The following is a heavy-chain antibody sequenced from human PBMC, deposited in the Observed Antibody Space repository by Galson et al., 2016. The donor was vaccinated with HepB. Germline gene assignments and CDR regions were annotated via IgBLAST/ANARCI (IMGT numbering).Heavy chain of an antibody. V-gene: IGHV4-4*02. D-gene: IGHD2-15*01. CDR1: AGSVSSSNW. Sequence: ETLSLTCAVSAGSVSSSNWWTWVRQPPGKGLEWIGEIYHSGNTNYSPSLKSRVTISVDKSKNQFSLKLSSVTAADTAVYYCARVRLDCSGGTCYTGNAFNIWGPGTMVTVSS. J-gene: IGHJ3*02. CDR3: ARVRLDCSGGTCYTGNAFNI. CDR2: IYHSGNT.